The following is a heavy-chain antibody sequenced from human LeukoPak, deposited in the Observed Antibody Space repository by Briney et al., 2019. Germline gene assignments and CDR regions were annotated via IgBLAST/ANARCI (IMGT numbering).Heavy chain of an antibody. CDR1: GGPISSGHW. J-gene: IGHJ6*02. D-gene: IGHD3-10*01. Sequence: PSETLSLTCSVSGGPISSGHWWTWIRQPPGKGLEWIGYIYYSGSTYYNPSLKSRVSISVDMSKNPFSLKLSSVTAADTAVYYCARVTLGSGSPYYYYGMDVWGQGTTVTVSS. CDR2: IYYSGST. V-gene: IGHV4-30-4*01. CDR3: ARVTLGSGSPYYYYGMDV.